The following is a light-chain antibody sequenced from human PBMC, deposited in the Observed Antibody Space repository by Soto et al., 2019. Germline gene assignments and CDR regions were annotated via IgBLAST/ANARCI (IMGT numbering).Light chain of an antibody. CDR1: QTISFY. V-gene: IGKV1-39*01. Sequence: IQMTQSPSSLSASVGDTVTITCRASQTISFYLNWYQQKPGRTPNLLIYATSSLQSGVPSRFDGSGSGTEFTLTISSLPPDDFATYYCQQSFSTPHTFGQGTKPEPK. J-gene: IGKJ2*01. CDR3: QQSFSTPHT. CDR2: ATS.